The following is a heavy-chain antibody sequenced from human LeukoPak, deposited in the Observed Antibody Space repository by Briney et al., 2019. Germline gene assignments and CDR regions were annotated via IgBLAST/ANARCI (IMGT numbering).Heavy chain of an antibody. Sequence: PGGSLRLSCAASGFTFSSYSMNWVRQAPGKGLEWVSSISSSSSYIYYADSVMGRFTISRDNAKNSLCLQMNSLRAEDTAVYYCARVLDGYSYGFDYWGQGTLVTVSS. CDR2: ISSSSSYI. J-gene: IGHJ4*02. D-gene: IGHD5-18*01. CDR3: ARVLDGYSYGFDY. V-gene: IGHV3-21*01. CDR1: GFTFSSYS.